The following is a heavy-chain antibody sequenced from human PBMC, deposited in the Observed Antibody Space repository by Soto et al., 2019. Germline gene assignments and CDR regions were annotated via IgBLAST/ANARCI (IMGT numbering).Heavy chain of an antibody. D-gene: IGHD2-2*01. CDR2: IYYSGST. CDR1: GGSISSGGYY. V-gene: IGHV4-31*03. Sequence: SETLSLTCTVSGGSISSGGYYWSWIRQHPGKGLEWIGYIYYSGSTYYNPSLKSRVTISVDTSKNQFSLKLSSVTAADTAVYYCASLGYCSSTSCYRDFDYWGQGTLVTVSS. CDR3: ASLGYCSSTSCYRDFDY. J-gene: IGHJ4*02.